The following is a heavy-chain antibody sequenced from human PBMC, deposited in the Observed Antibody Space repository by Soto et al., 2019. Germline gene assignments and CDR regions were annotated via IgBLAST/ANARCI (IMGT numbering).Heavy chain of an antibody. V-gene: IGHV2-5*01. CDR1: GFSLNTRVVS. J-gene: IGHJ4*02. Sequence: ESCPTLVNPTHTLTLTCTFSGFSLNTRVVSVGWIRQPPGKTLDWLALIYRNDSKRVSPSLKSRLTVTKDTYKNQVVLTMTNMAPVDTATYYCAHRDKTAVTPAFGSWGQGTLVNVS. CDR3: AHRDKTAVTPAFGS. D-gene: IGHD4-17*01. CDR2: IYRNDSK.